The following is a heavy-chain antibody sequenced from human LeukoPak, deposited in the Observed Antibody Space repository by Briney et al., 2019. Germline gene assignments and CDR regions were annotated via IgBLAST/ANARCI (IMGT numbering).Heavy chain of an antibody. Sequence: PGGSLRLSCAVSGFSVSSNYMTWVRQAPGKGLEWVSVLYSGGTTYYADSVKGRFTISRDNSKNTLYLQMNSLRAEDTAVYYCAKDLYDSSGYLGDYWGQGTLVTVSS. CDR2: LYSGGTT. D-gene: IGHD3-22*01. J-gene: IGHJ4*02. V-gene: IGHV3-53*05. CDR3: AKDLYDSSGYLGDY. CDR1: GFSVSSNY.